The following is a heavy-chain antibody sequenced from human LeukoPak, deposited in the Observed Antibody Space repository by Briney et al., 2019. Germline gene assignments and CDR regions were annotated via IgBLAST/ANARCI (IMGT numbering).Heavy chain of an antibody. J-gene: IGHJ4*02. Sequence: PSETLSLTCTVPGGSISSSSYYWGWIRQPPGKGLEWMGSIYYSGSTYYNPSLKSRVTISVDTSKSQFSLKLSSVTAADTAVYYCARHRGSSSEFDFWGQGTLVTVSS. CDR1: GGSISSSSYY. CDR3: ARHRGSSSEFDF. CDR2: IYYSGST. V-gene: IGHV4-39*01. D-gene: IGHD6-6*01.